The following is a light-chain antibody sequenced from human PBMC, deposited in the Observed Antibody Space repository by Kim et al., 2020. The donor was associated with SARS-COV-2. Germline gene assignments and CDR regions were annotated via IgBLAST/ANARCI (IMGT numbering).Light chain of an antibody. J-gene: IGLJ3*02. CDR1: SSDVSGYNY. V-gene: IGLV2-14*03. CDR2: DVS. CDR3: SSYTSSSTRV. Sequence: GHAITISCTGTSSDVSGYNYVSWYQQHPGKAPKLMIYDVSNRPSGVSNRFSGSKSGNTASLTISGLQAEDEADYYCSSYTSSSTRVFGGGTKLTVL.